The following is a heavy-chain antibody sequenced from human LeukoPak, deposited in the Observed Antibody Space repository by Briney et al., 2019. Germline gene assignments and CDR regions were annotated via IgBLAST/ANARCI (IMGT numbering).Heavy chain of an antibody. CDR1: GFAFSSYA. D-gene: IGHD3-22*01. CDR3: AKDDARNYDSSGYL. CDR2: ISGSGGST. Sequence: GGSLRLSCAGSGFAFSSYAMSWVRQAPGKGLEWVSAISGSGGSTYYADSVKGRFTISRDNSKNTLYLQMNSLRAEDTAVYYCAKDDARNYDSSGYLWGQGTLVTVSS. J-gene: IGHJ4*02. V-gene: IGHV3-23*01.